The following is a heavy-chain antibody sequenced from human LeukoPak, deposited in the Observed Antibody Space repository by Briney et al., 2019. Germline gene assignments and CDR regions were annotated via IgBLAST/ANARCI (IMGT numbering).Heavy chain of an antibody. Sequence: ASVKVSCKASGYTFTSYAMHWVRQAPGQRLEWMGWINAGNGNTKYSQEFQGRVTITRDTSASTAYMELSSLRSEDTAVYYCARDQFGEPAPYYFDYWGQGTLVTVSS. D-gene: IGHD3-10*01. CDR3: ARDQFGEPAPYYFDY. V-gene: IGHV1-3*03. CDR2: INAGNGNT. CDR1: GYTFTSYA. J-gene: IGHJ4*02.